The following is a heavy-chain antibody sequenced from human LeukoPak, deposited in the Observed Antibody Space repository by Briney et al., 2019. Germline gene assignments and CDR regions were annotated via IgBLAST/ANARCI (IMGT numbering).Heavy chain of an antibody. J-gene: IGHJ6*02. D-gene: IGHD7-27*01. CDR1: GYSFTSYW. CDR2: IYPGDSDT. V-gene: IGHV5-51*01. Sequence: RGESLKISCKGSGYSFTSYWIGGVRQMPGKGLEWMGIIYPGDSDTRYSPSFQGQVTISADKSISTAYLQWSSLKASETAMYYCASSNWGSGYYYYGMDVWGQGTTVTVSS. CDR3: ASSNWGSGYYYYGMDV.